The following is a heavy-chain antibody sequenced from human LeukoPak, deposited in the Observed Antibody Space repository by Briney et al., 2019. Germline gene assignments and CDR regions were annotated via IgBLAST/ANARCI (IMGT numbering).Heavy chain of an antibody. CDR2: IYSGGST. D-gene: IGHD6-19*01. Sequence: PGGSLRLSCAASGFTVSSNYMSWVRQAPGKGLEWVSVIYSGGSTYYADSVKGRFTTSRDNSKNTLYLQMNSLRAEDTAVYYCARVGGSGWYNWFDPWGQGTLVTVSS. CDR3: ARVGGSGWYNWFDP. J-gene: IGHJ5*02. CDR1: GFTVSSNY. V-gene: IGHV3-66*01.